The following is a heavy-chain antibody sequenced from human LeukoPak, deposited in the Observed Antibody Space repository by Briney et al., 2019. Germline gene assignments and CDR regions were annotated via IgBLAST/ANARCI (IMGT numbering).Heavy chain of an antibody. CDR1: GFTFSSYG. CDR2: ISGSGSST. Sequence: PGGSLRLSCAASGFTFSSYGMSWVRQAPGKGLEWVSAISGSGSSTYYADSVKGRFTISRDNSKNTLYLQMNSLRAEDTAVYYCATSQSSGYYYESDDAFDIWGQGTMVTVSS. CDR3: ATSQSSGYYYESDDAFDI. D-gene: IGHD3-22*01. V-gene: IGHV3-23*01. J-gene: IGHJ3*02.